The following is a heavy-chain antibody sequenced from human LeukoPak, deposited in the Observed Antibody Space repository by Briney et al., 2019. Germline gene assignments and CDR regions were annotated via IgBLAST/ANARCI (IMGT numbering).Heavy chain of an antibody. V-gene: IGHV4-34*01. Sequence: KSSETLSLTCAVYGGSFSGYYWSWIRQPPGKGLEWIGEINHSGSTNYNPSLKSRVTISVDTSKNQFSLKLSSVTAADTAVYYCASSSSGWWSDLWGQGTLVTVSS. CDR1: GGSFSGYY. CDR2: INHSGST. D-gene: IGHD6-19*01. J-gene: IGHJ4*02. CDR3: ASSSSGWWSDL.